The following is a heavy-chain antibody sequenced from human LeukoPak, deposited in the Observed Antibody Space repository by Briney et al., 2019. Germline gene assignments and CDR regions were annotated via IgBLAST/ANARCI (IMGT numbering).Heavy chain of an antibody. J-gene: IGHJ4*02. CDR3: AKDFGRSAYDRPFDY. Sequence: GGSLRLSCAASGFTFDDYAMHWVRQAPGKGLEWVSGISWNSGSIAYADSVRGRFTISRDNAKNSLYLQMNSLRAEDTALYYCAKDFGRSAYDRPFDYWGQGTLVTVSS. D-gene: IGHD5-12*01. V-gene: IGHV3-9*01. CDR2: ISWNSGSI. CDR1: GFTFDDYA.